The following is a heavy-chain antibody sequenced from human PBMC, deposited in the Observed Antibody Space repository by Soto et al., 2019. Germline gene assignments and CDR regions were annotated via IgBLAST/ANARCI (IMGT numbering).Heavy chain of an antibody. J-gene: IGHJ5*02. CDR1: GGSFSGYY. Sequence: QVQLQQWGAGLLKPSETLSLTCAVYGGSFSGYYWSWIRQPPGKGLEWIGEINHSGSTNYNPSLNSRVTISVDTSKNQFSLNLSSVTAADTAVYYCARGERKRITMVRGNWFDPWGQGTLVTVSS. D-gene: IGHD3-10*01. CDR3: ARGERKRITMVRGNWFDP. V-gene: IGHV4-34*01. CDR2: INHSGST.